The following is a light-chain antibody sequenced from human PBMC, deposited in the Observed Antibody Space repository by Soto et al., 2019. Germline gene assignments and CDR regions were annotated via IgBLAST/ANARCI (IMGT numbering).Light chain of an antibody. CDR1: TRDVGSYTL. V-gene: IGLV2-23*01. Sequence: QSALTQPASVSGSPGQSITISCLGTTRDVGSYTLVSWYQQHPGKAPKIIIYEGNKRPSGVSNRFSGSKSGNTASLTISGLQAKEEAEYYSCSYAGTSSWLFGGGTKLTDL. CDR3: CSYAGTSSWL. CDR2: EGN. J-gene: IGLJ3*02.